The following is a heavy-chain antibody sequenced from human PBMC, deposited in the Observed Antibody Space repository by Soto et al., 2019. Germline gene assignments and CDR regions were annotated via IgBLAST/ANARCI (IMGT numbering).Heavy chain of an antibody. J-gene: IGHJ5*02. Sequence: PGGSLRLSCAASGFIFSHAWFHWVRQPPGKGLELVGRVKNNGGATDYAASVKGRFTISRDDSKDTVYLQTSSLRTEDTAIYYCAADLGPAYDSNNWFDPWGQGTLVTVSS. CDR3: AADLGPAYDSNNWFDP. CDR1: GFIFSHAW. V-gene: IGHV3-15*07. D-gene: IGHD2-21*01. CDR2: VKNNGGAT.